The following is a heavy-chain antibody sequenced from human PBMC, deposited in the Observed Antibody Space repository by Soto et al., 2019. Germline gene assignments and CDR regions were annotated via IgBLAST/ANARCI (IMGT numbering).Heavy chain of an antibody. D-gene: IGHD6-19*01. J-gene: IGHJ4*02. V-gene: IGHV1-2*04. CDR1: GYTFTGYY. CDR2: INPNSGGT. Sequence: QVQLVQSGAEVKKPGASVKVSCKASGYTFTGYYMHWVRQAPGQGLEWMGWINPNSGGTNYAQKFQGWVTMTRDTSSSTAYMELSRPRTGDTAVEYCSRGACGGWYNFDYWGQGTLVTVSS. CDR3: SRGACGGWYNFDY.